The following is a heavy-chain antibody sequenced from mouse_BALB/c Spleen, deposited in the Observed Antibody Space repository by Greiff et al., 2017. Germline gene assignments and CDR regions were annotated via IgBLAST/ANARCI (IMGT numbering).Heavy chain of an antibody. CDR1: GFTFSSYA. Sequence: EVKVVESGGGLVKPGGSLKLSCAASGFTFSSYAMSWVRQTPEKRLEWVASISSGGSTYYPDSVKGRFTISRDNARNILYLQMSSLRSEDTAMYYCARDWYGSSPAWFAYWGQGTLVTVSA. V-gene: IGHV5-6-5*01. J-gene: IGHJ3*01. CDR2: ISSGGST. CDR3: ARDWYGSSPAWFAY. D-gene: IGHD1-1*01.